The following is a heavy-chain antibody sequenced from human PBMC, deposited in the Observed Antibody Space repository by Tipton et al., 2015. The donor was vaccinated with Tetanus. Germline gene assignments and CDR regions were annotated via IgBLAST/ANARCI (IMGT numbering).Heavy chain of an antibody. D-gene: IGHD3-3*01. Sequence: QLVQSGAEVKKPGASVKVSCKASGYTFPRYGISWVRQAPGQGLEWMGWIDTDNGKANYAQRFHDRVTMTTDASSSTVYMELRSLRSDDTAVYYCARDVTIFGEMTSEYWGQGTLVTVSS. CDR3: ARDVTIFGEMTSEY. CDR1: GYTFPRYG. J-gene: IGHJ4*02. CDR2: IDTDNGKA. V-gene: IGHV1-18*01.